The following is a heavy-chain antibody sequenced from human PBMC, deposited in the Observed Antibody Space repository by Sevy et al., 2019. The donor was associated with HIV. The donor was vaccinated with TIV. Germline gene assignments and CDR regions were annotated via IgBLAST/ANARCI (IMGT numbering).Heavy chain of an antibody. D-gene: IGHD4-17*01. Sequence: SETLSLTCTVSGGSVSTDSYYWSWIRQPPGKGLEWIGYLFYSRSTNYNPSLKSRVTISLDTSKNQFSLKLSSVTAADTAVYYCARCRSPYGDSATGSFDYWGQGALVTVSS. V-gene: IGHV4-61*01. CDR1: GGSVSTDSYY. CDR3: ARCRSPYGDSATGSFDY. CDR2: LFYSRST. J-gene: IGHJ4*02.